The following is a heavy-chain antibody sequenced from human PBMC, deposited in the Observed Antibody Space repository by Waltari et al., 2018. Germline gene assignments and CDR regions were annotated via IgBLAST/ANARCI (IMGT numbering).Heavy chain of an antibody. CDR1: GFPFDHYA. D-gene: IGHD4-4*01. Sequence: EEQLVESGGGVVRPGGSLRLSCAASGFPFDHYAMAWVRQAPGKGLEWGSGIDWDGSSTGDAVSVKLRFTSSRDNAKNSLHLNVNSLTAEDTAFYYCARVNSNYVNWFDPWGQGTLVIVSS. V-gene: IGHV3-20*04. CDR3: ARVNSNYVNWFDP. CDR2: IDWDGSST. J-gene: IGHJ5*02.